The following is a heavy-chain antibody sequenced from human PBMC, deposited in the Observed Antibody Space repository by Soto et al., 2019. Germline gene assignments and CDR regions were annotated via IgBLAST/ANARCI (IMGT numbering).Heavy chain of an antibody. Sequence: QVQLVESGGGVVQPGRSLRLSCAASGFTFSSYGMHWVRQAPGKGLEWVAVISYDGSNKYYADSVKGRFTISRDNSKNTLYLQMNSLRAEDTAVYYCAKDRNYDYVWGTEHDYGMDVWGQGTTVTVSS. CDR2: ISYDGSNK. J-gene: IGHJ6*02. CDR1: GFTFSSYG. D-gene: IGHD3-16*01. V-gene: IGHV3-30*18. CDR3: AKDRNYDYVWGTEHDYGMDV.